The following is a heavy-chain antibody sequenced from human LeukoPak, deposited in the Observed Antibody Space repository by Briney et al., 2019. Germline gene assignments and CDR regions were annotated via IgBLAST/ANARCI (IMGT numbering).Heavy chain of an antibody. CDR2: ISAGGGST. CDR1: GFTFSSYA. J-gene: IGHJ4*02. D-gene: IGHD3-22*01. CDR3: AKSPMIVVVMTAPDY. Sequence: GGSLRLSCAASGFTFSSYAMIWVRQAPGKGLEWVSVISAGGGSTDFADSVKGRFTISRDNSKNTLYLQMNSLRAEDTAVYYCAKSPMIVVVMTAPDYWGQGTLVIVSS. V-gene: IGHV3-23*01.